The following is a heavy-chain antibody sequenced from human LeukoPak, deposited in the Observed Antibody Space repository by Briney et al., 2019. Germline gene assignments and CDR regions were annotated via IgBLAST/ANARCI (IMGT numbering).Heavy chain of an antibody. V-gene: IGHV3-23*01. Sequence: GGSLRLSCAGSGFAFSNYGMHWVRQAPGKGPEWVSAISGSGGSTYYADSVKGRFTISRDNSKNTLYLQMNSLRAEDTAVYYCAKGGHIAVTATDYAFDIWGQGTMVTVSS. CDR2: ISGSGGST. CDR1: GFAFSNYG. CDR3: AKGGHIAVTATDYAFDI. D-gene: IGHD6-19*01. J-gene: IGHJ3*02.